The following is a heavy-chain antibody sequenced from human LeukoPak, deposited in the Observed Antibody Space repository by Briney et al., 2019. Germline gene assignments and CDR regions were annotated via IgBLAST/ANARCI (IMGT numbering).Heavy chain of an antibody. CDR2: IYPGDSDT. Sequence: GESLKISCKGSGYSFTSYWIGWVRQMPGKGLEWVGIIYPGDSDTRYSPSFQGQVTISADKSISTAYLQWSSLKASDTAMYYCARLTYSYDSSGYYYQSRRYYFDYWGQGTLVTVSS. CDR3: ARLTYSYDSSGYYYQSRRYYFDY. J-gene: IGHJ4*02. CDR1: GYSFTSYW. V-gene: IGHV5-51*01. D-gene: IGHD3-22*01.